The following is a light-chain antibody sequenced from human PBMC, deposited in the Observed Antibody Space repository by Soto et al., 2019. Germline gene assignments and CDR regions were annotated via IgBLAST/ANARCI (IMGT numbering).Light chain of an antibody. V-gene: IGKV1-17*03. CDR1: QAIRNS. CDR3: LQYSSCPVT. CDR2: AAS. Sequence: DIQLTQSPSAMSASIGDTVTITCRASQAIRNSLVWFQQKPGKVPKRLIYAASSLQSGVPSRFSGSGSGTEFTLTISSLQPEDCATYYCLQYSSCPVTFGQGTKVEIK. J-gene: IGKJ1*01.